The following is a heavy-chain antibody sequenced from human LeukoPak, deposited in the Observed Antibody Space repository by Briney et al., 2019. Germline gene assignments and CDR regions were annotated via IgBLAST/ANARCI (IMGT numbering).Heavy chain of an antibody. J-gene: IGHJ4*02. CDR2: INHSGST. Sequence: PSETLSLTCAVYGGSFSGYYWSWIRQPPGKELEWIGEINHSGSTNYNPSLKSRVTISVDTSKNQFSLKLSSVTAADTAVYYCARARAYGGNSRVDYWGQGTLVTVSS. D-gene: IGHD4-23*01. V-gene: IGHV4-34*01. CDR1: GGSFSGYY. CDR3: ARARAYGGNSRVDY.